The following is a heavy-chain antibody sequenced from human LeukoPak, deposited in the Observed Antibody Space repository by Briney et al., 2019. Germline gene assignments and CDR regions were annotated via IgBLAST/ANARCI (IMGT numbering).Heavy chain of an antibody. D-gene: IGHD2-15*01. V-gene: IGHV4-59*12. CDR3: GRCPILSWFDP. CDR2: IYDSGST. CDR1: GGSMSSYF. Sequence: SETLSLTCTVSGGSMSSYFWSWIRQPPGKGLEWIGYIYDSGSTNYNPSLKSRVTMSVDTSKNQFSLKLRSVTAADTAVYYCGRCPILSWFDPWGQGTLVTVSS. J-gene: IGHJ5*02.